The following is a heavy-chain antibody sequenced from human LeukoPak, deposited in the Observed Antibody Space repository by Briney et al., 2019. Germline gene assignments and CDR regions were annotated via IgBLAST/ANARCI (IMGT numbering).Heavy chain of an antibody. Sequence: GGSLRLSCAASGFTFSSYAMSWVRQAPEKGLEWVSAISGSGGSTYYADSVKGRFTISRDNSKNTLYLQMNSLRAENTAVYYCAKQYNWNYAGDWFDPWGQGTLVTVSS. V-gene: IGHV3-23*01. J-gene: IGHJ5*02. D-gene: IGHD1-7*01. CDR2: ISGSGGST. CDR1: GFTFSSYA. CDR3: AKQYNWNYAGDWFDP.